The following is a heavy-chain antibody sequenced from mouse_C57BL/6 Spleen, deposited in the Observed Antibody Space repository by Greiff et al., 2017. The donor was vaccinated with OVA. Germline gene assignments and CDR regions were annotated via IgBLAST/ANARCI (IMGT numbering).Heavy chain of an antibody. D-gene: IGHD2-5*01. V-gene: IGHV1-50*01. Sequence: QVQLQQPGAELVRPGASVKLSCKASGYTFTSYWMQWVKQRPGQGLEWIGEIDPSDSYTNYNQKFKGKATLTVDTSSSTAYMQLSSLTSEDSAVYYGARSYYSNANYVDYWGQGTTLTVAS. CDR3: ARSYYSNANYVDY. CDR2: IDPSDSYT. J-gene: IGHJ2*01. CDR1: GYTFTSYW.